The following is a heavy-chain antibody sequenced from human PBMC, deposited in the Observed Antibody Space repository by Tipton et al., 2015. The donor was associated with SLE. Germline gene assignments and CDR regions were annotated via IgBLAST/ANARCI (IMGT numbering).Heavy chain of an antibody. CDR1: GYTFTNYG. CDR3: ARDLSRVFDL. CDR2: ISAYNGNT. J-gene: IGHJ4*02. Sequence: QSGAEVKKPGASVKVSCEASGYTFTNYGISWVRQAPGQGLEWMGWISAYNGNTNYAQKLQDRLTLTTDASTSTAYMELSSLRSDDTAVYYCARDLSRVFDLWGQGTLVTVSS. V-gene: IGHV1-18*01. D-gene: IGHD2-2*01.